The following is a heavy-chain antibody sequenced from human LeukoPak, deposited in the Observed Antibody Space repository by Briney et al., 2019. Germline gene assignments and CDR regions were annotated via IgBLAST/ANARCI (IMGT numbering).Heavy chain of an antibody. J-gene: IGHJ4*02. CDR1: GFTFSSYG. CDR2: IWYDGSNK. Sequence: GGSLRLSCAASGFTFSSYGMHWVRQAPGKGLEWVAVIWYDGSNKYYADSVKGRFTISRDNSKNTLYLQMNSLRAEDTAVYYCGRDSRKRIVVVTATFDYWGQGTLVTVSS. V-gene: IGHV3-33*01. CDR3: GRDSRKRIVVVTATFDY. D-gene: IGHD2-21*02.